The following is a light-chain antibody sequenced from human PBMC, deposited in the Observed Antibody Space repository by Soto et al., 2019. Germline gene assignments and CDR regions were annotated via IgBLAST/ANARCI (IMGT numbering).Light chain of an antibody. J-gene: IGKJ2*01. V-gene: IGKV1-5*01. CDR3: QQYSSYSYT. CDR2: DAS. Sequence: DIQMTQSPSTLSASVGDRVTITCRANQSISSWLAWYQQKPGKAPKLLIYDASSLESGVPSRFSGNGSGAEFTLTISSLQPDDFATYYCQQYSSYSYTFGQGTKLEIK. CDR1: QSISSW.